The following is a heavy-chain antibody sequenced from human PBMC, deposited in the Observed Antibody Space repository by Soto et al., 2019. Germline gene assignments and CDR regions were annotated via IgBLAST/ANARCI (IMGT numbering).Heavy chain of an antibody. CDR2: IGASGSPI. CDR1: GFSFSDYY. CDR3: ARGTYGMDV. V-gene: IGHV3-11*01. Sequence: QMQLVQSGGGLVKPGGSLRLSCAASGFSFSDYYMSWIRRAPGKGLEWVSYIGASGSPIYFGDSVKGLFSISRDNTNNSLYLQMNSLRPDDTAVYYCARGTYGMDVWGQGTTVIVSS. D-gene: IGHD3-10*01. J-gene: IGHJ6*02.